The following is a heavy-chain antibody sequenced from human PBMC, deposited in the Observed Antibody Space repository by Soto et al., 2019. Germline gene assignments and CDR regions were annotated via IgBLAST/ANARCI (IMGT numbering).Heavy chain of an antibody. CDR1: GGSFSGYY. CDR3: ARVKPQLWLRPFDAFDI. J-gene: IGHJ3*02. Sequence: QVQLQQWGAGLLKPSETLSLTCAVYGGSFSGYYWSWIRQPPGKGLAWIGEINHSGSTNYNPSLKSRVTISVDTSKSQFSLKLSSVTAADTAVYYCARVKPQLWLRPFDAFDIWGQGTMVTVSS. CDR2: INHSGST. V-gene: IGHV4-34*01. D-gene: IGHD5-18*01.